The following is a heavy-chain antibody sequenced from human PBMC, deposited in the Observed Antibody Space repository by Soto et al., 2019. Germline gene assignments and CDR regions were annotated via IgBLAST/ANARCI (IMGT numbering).Heavy chain of an antibody. CDR3: AIHPEAAAGKTYNWFDP. J-gene: IGHJ5*02. CDR1: GGSFSGYY. Sequence: PSETLSLTCAVYGGSFSGYYWSWIRQPPGKGLEWIGEINHSGSTNYNPSLKSRVTISVDTSKNQFSLKLSSVTAADTAVYYCAIHPEAAAGKTYNWFDPWGQGTLVTVSS. CDR2: INHSGST. D-gene: IGHD6-13*01. V-gene: IGHV4-34*01.